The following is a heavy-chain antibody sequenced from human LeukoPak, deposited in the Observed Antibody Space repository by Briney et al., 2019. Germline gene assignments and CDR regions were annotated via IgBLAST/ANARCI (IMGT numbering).Heavy chain of an antibody. J-gene: IGHJ4*02. D-gene: IGHD2-15*01. V-gene: IGHV3-23*01. CDR3: ARRATPSPHFGY. Sequence: GGSLRLSCAASGFTLNNYAMSWVRQAPGKGLEWVSAISGSGASTYYADSVEGRFTISRDNSKNTLYLQMNSLRAEDTAVYYCARRATPSPHFGYWGQGTLVAVSS. CDR1: GFTLNNYA. CDR2: ISGSGAST.